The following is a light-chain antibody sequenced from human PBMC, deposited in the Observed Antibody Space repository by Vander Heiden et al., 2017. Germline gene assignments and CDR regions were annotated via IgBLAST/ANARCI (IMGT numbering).Light chain of an antibody. J-gene: IGLJ2*01. V-gene: IGLV1-40*01. Sequence: QSVLTQPPSVSGAPGQRVTISCTGISSNIGAGYDVHWYQQLPGTAPNLLIYGNSNRPSGVPDRFSGSKSGTSASLAITGLQAEDEADYYCQSYDSSLSGSVVFGGGTKLTVL. CDR3: QSYDSSLSGSVV. CDR2: GNS. CDR1: SSNIGAGYD.